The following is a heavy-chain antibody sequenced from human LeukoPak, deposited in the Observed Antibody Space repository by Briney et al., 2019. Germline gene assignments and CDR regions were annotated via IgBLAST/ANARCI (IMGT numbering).Heavy chain of an antibody. CDR2: INTDGSGT. D-gene: IGHD2-15*01. J-gene: IGHJ4*02. Sequence: GGSLRLSCAASGFIFSSSWMHWVRQAPGKGLVWGSRINTDGSGTSYADSVKGRFTISRDNAKNTLYLQMNSLRAADTAVYYCARRADFCSGGSCYSTLEFDSRGQGTLVIVSP. CDR3: ARRADFCSGGSCYSTLEFDS. V-gene: IGHV3-74*01. CDR1: GFIFSSSW.